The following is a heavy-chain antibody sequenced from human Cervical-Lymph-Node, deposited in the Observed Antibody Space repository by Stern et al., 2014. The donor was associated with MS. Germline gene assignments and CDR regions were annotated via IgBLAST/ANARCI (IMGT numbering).Heavy chain of an antibody. Sequence: QLVQSGPEVKKPGTSVKVSCKASGITFSHSALQWLRQARGQRTEWIGWVVVFNGDVNYAPRFQERVTITRDMSTSTVYMELRSLKSEDTAVYYCASERYTYYDDQRPPGGFDPWGQGTLVTVSS. CDR1: GITFSHSA. CDR2: VVVFNGDV. J-gene: IGHJ5*02. V-gene: IGHV1-58*01. CDR3: ASERYTYYDDQRPPGGFDP. D-gene: IGHD5-18*01.